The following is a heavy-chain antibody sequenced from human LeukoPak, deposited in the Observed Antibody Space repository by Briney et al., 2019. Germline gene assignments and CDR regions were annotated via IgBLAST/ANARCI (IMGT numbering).Heavy chain of an antibody. Sequence: GGSLRLSCAASGFSFSSYAMTWVRQAPGKGLEWVSAISGSGGSTYCADSVKGRFTISRDNSKDTLYLQMNSLRAEDTAVYYCAKDQDYYDSVDAFDIWGQGTMVTVSS. CDR1: GFSFSSYA. J-gene: IGHJ3*02. D-gene: IGHD3-22*01. V-gene: IGHV3-23*01. CDR3: AKDQDYYDSVDAFDI. CDR2: ISGSGGST.